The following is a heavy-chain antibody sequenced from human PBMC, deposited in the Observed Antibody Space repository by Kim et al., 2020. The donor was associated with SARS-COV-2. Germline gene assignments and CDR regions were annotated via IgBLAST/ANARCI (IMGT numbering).Heavy chain of an antibody. J-gene: IGHJ6*02. CDR2: ISGSGGST. CDR3: AKDGYCSSTSCRRAYYYYGMDV. Sequence: GGSLRLSCAASGFNFSSYAMSWVRQAPGKGLEWVSAISGSGGSTYYADSVKGRFTISRDNSKNTLYLQMNSLRAEDTAVYYCAKDGYCSSTSCRRAYYYYGMDVWGQGTTVTVSS. CDR1: GFNFSSYA. D-gene: IGHD2-2*03. V-gene: IGHV3-23*01.